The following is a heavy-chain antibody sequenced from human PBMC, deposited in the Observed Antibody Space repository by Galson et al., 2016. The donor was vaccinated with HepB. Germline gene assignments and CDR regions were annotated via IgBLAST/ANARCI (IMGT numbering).Heavy chain of an antibody. CDR3: ARVWELLPNSHASDI. J-gene: IGHJ3*02. Sequence: SLRLSCAASGFTFSAHYMSWIRQAPGKGLEWLSHIITSGSRTHYADSVKGRFTISRDNAKNSLYLQMNSLRVEDTAVYYCARVWELLPNSHASDIWGQGTVVTVSS. CDR1: GFTFSAHY. V-gene: IGHV3-11*01. CDR2: IITSGSRT. D-gene: IGHD1-26*01.